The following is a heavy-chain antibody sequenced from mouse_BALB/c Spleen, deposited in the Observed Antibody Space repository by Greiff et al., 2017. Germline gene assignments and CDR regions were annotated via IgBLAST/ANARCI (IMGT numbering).Heavy chain of an antibody. V-gene: IGHV1-54*01. Sequence: VQVVESGAELVRPGTSVKVSCKASGYAFTNYLIEWVKQRPGQGLEWIGVINPGSGGTNYNEKFKGKATLTADKSSSTAYMQLSSLTSDDSAVYFCARNYGPFFDYWGQGTTLTVSS. CDR2: INPGSGGT. CDR1: GYAFTNYL. CDR3: ARNYGPFFDY. J-gene: IGHJ2*01. D-gene: IGHD1-1*01.